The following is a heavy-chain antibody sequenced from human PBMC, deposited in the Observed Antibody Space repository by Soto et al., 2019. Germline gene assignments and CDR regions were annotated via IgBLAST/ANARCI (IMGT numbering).Heavy chain of an antibody. Sequence: QITLKESGPTLVKPTETLTLTCTFSGFSLSTGGVGVGWIRQPPGKALEWLALIYWDDEKRYSPSLKSRLTVTKDTSKNPVVLTMTNVDPVDTATYYCAHKILVPGAMVFDYWGQGTLVTVSS. CDR3: AHKILVPGAMVFDY. D-gene: IGHD2-2*01. CDR2: IYWDDEK. J-gene: IGHJ4*02. CDR1: GFSLSTGGVG. V-gene: IGHV2-5*02.